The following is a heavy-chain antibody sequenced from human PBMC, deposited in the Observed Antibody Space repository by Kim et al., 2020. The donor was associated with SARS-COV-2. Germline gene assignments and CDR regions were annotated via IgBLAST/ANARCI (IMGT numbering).Heavy chain of an antibody. CDR2: INHSGST. Sequence: SETLSLTCAVYGGSFSAYYWNWIRQPPGKGLEWIGEINHSGSTNYNPSLKSRVTISEDMSKNQVSLRLSSVTAADTAVYYCARGETYYYDSTGYRGDYF. CDR3: ARGETYYYDSTGYRGDYF. J-gene: IGHJ4*01. D-gene: IGHD3-22*01. CDR1: GGSFSAYY. V-gene: IGHV4-34*01.